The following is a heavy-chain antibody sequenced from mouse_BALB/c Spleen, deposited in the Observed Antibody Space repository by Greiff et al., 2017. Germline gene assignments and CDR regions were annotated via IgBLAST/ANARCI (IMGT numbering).Heavy chain of an antibody. D-gene: IGHD1-1*01. V-gene: IGHV5-9-4*01. Sequence: EVMLVESGGGLVKPGGSLKLSCAASGFTFSSYAMSWVRQSPEKRLEWVAEISSGGSYTYYPDTVTGRFTISRDNAKNTLYLEMSSLRSEDTAMYYCARGTTVGFDYWGQGTTLTVSS. CDR2: ISSGGSYT. CDR1: GFTFSSYA. J-gene: IGHJ2*01. CDR3: ARGTTVGFDY.